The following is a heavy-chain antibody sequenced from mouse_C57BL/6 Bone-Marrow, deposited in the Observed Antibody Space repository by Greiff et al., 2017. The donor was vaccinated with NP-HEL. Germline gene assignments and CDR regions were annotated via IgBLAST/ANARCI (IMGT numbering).Heavy chain of an antibody. J-gene: IGHJ2*01. CDR2: ISDGGSYT. CDR1: GFTFSSYA. D-gene: IGHD1-1*01. Sequence: EVQLVESGGGLVKPGGSLKLSCAASGFTFSSYAMSWVRQTPEKRLEWVATISDGGSYTYYPDNVKGRFTISRDNAKNNLYLQMSHLKSEDTAMYYCVLVATYFDYWGQGTTLTVSS. V-gene: IGHV5-4*01. CDR3: VLVATYFDY.